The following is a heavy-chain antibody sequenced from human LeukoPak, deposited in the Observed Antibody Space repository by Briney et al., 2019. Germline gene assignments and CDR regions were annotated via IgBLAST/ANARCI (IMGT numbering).Heavy chain of an antibody. D-gene: IGHD2-2*01. Sequence: ASVKVSCKASGYTFTSYYMHWVRQAPGQGLEWMGIINPSGGSTSYAQKFQSRVTMTRDTSTSTVYMELSSLRSEDTAVYYCARAGSYCSSTSCIYYYYYGMDVWGQGTTVTVSS. V-gene: IGHV1-46*01. CDR3: ARAGSYCSSTSCIYYYYYGMDV. J-gene: IGHJ6*02. CDR1: GYTFTSYY. CDR2: INPSGGST.